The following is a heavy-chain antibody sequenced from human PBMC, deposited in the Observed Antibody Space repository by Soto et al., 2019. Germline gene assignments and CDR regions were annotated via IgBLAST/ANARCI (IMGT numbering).Heavy chain of an antibody. J-gene: IGHJ4*02. CDR2: IKGDGSET. V-gene: IGHV3-74*01. Sequence: AGGSLRLCCAASGFTFSSYWMHWVRQAPGKGLVWVSRIKGDGSETNYADSVKGRFTISRDNAKNTLYLQLNSLRAEDTAVYYCLRGNSGYGNFDYWGQGTRVTVSS. D-gene: IGHD5-12*01. CDR1: GFTFSSYW. CDR3: LRGNSGYGNFDY.